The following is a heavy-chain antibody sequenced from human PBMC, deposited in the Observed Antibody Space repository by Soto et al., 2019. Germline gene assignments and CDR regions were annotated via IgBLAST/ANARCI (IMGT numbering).Heavy chain of an antibody. CDR1: GGSFSGYY. J-gene: IGHJ5*02. V-gene: IGHV4-34*01. CDR3: ARDPTKYCSAGSCYLGWFDP. CDR2: INHSGST. Sequence: QVQLQQWGAGLLKPSETLSLTCAVYGGSFSGYYWSWIRQPPGKGLEWIGEINHSGSTNYNPSLKSRVTISVDTSKNQFSLKLSSVTAADTAVYYCARDPTKYCSAGSCYLGWFDPWGQGTLVTVSS. D-gene: IGHD2-15*01.